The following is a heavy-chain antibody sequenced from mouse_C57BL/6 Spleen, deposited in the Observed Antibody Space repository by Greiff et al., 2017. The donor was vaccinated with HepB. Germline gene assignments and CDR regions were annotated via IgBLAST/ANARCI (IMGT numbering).Heavy chain of an antibody. J-gene: IGHJ3*01. Sequence: QVQLKQPGAELVKPGASVKLSCKASGYTFTSYWMQWVKQRPGQGLEWIGEIDPSDSYTNYNQKFKGKATLTVDTSSSTAYMQLSSLTSEDSAVYYCARGDDYDVGFAYWGQGTLVTVSA. CDR3: ARGDDYDVGFAY. CDR1: GYTFTSYW. CDR2: IDPSDSYT. D-gene: IGHD2-4*01. V-gene: IGHV1-50*01.